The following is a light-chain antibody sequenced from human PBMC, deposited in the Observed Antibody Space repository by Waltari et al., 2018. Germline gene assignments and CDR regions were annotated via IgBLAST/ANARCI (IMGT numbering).Light chain of an antibody. V-gene: IGKV1-39*01. Sequence: IEMTQSPSSLSASVGDRVTITCRASQSISTFLNWYQQIPGKAPKLLIYLASTLQSGVPSRFSGSGSGTEFSLTISSLQPEDFATYYCQQSYITAYTFGQGTKVEIQ. CDR2: LAS. CDR3: QQSYITAYT. CDR1: QSISTF. J-gene: IGKJ2*01.